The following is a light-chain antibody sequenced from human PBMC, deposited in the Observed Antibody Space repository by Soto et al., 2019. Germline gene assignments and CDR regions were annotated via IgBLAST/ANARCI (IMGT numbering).Light chain of an antibody. V-gene: IGKV3-20*01. Sequence: EIVMTQSPATLSVSPVERATLSGRASQSVSSNLAWYQQKPGQAPRLLIYGASSRATGIPDRFSGSGSGTDFTLTISRLEPEDFAVYYCQQYGSSGTFGQGTKVDIK. CDR3: QQYGSSGT. CDR1: QSVSSN. J-gene: IGKJ1*01. CDR2: GAS.